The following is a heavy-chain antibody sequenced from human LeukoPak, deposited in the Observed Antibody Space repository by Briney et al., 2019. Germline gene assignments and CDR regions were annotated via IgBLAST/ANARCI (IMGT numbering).Heavy chain of an antibody. J-gene: IGHJ3*02. CDR1: GFTFSSYG. CDR2: ISYDGSNK. V-gene: IGHV3-30*03. Sequence: PGGSMTLSCAASGFTFSSYGMHWVRQAPGKGLEWVAVISYDGSNKYYADSVKGRFTISRDNSKNTLYLQMNSLRAEDTAVYYCARDYDSIHDFDIWGQGTMVTVSS. CDR3: ARDYDSIHDFDI. D-gene: IGHD5-12*01.